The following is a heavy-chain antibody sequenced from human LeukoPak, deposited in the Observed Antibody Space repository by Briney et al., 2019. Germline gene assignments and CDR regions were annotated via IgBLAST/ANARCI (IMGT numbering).Heavy chain of an antibody. D-gene: IGHD3-22*01. J-gene: IGHJ4*02. Sequence: SETLSLTCTVSGVSISSGDYYWSWIRQPPGKGREWIGYIYYSGSTYYNPSLKSRVTISVDTSQNQFSLKLSSVTAAETAVYYCARVYYYDNSGYGKDYFDYWGQGTLVTVSS. V-gene: IGHV4-30-4*01. CDR2: IYYSGST. CDR3: ARVYYYDNSGYGKDYFDY. CDR1: GVSISSGDYY.